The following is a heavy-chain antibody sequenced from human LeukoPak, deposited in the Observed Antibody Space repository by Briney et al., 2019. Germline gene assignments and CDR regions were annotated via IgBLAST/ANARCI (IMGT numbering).Heavy chain of an antibody. D-gene: IGHD3-22*01. CDR3: ARGLGNYYDSSGYLRY. J-gene: IGHJ4*02. CDR2: IYYSGST. CDR1: GGSISSGGYY. Sequence: PSETLSLTCSVSGGSISSGGYYWSWIRQHPGKGLEWIGYIYYSGSTYHNPSLKSRVTISVDTSKNQFSLKLSSVTAADTAVYYCARGLGNYYDSSGYLRYWGQGTLVTVSS. V-gene: IGHV4-31*03.